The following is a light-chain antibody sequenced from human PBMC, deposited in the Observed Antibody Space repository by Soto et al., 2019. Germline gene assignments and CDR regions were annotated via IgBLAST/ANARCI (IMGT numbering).Light chain of an antibody. V-gene: IGKV1-12*01. J-gene: IGKJ5*01. CDR1: QGISSW. CDR2: AAS. Sequence: DIQMTQSPSSVSASVGDRVTVTCRASQGISSWLAWYQKKPGKVPKRLIYAASSLQSGVPSRFSGSGSGTEFTLTISSLQSEDFAVYYCQQYNNWPPITFGQGTRLEIK. CDR3: QQYNNWPPIT.